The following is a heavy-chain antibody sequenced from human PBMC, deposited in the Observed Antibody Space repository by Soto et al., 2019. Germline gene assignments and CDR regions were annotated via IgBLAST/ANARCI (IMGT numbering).Heavy chain of an antibody. CDR3: ARAPPFYSYGMDV. CDR2: INHSGST. V-gene: IGHV4-34*01. J-gene: IGHJ6*02. CDR1: GGSFSDYY. Sequence: KPSETLSLTCAIYGGSFSDYYCSWIRQSPGKGLEWIGEINHSGSTNYNPSLKTRVTISLDTSMNLFSLRLSSATAADTAMYYCARAPPFYSYGMDVWGQGTTVTVSS.